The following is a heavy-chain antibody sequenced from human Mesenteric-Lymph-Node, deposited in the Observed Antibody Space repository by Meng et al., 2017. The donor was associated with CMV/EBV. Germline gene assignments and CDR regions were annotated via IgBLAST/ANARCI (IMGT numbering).Heavy chain of an antibody. D-gene: IGHD1-26*01. J-gene: IGHJ4*02. CDR1: GYTFTSYG. Sequence: ASVKVSCKASGYTFTSYGISWVRQAPGQGLEWMGWSSPYNGNTNYAQKLQGRVTMTTDTSTSTAYMELRSLRSDDTAVYYCARDRAGRGGSPPLGYWGQGTLVTVSS. V-gene: IGHV1-18*01. CDR3: ARDRAGRGGSPPLGY. CDR2: SSPYNGNT.